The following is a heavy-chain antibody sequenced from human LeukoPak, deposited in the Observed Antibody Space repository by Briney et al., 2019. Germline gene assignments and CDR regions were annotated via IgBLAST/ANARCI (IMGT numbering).Heavy chain of an antibody. CDR3: ARQHDSYYYYYIDV. Sequence: SETLSLTCTVSGGSISSSSYYWGWIRQPPGKGLEWIGSIYHSDGAYYNTSLRSRVSMSVDTSKNQFSLTLSFVTAADTAVYYCARQHDSYYYYYIDVWGSGTTVTVSS. CDR2: IYHSDGA. CDR1: GGSISSSSYY. V-gene: IGHV4-39*01. J-gene: IGHJ6*03.